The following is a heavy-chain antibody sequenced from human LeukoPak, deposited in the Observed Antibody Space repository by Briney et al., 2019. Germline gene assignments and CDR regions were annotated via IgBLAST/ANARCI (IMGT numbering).Heavy chain of an antibody. CDR1: GFTFSSYD. CDR2: ISASGDST. J-gene: IGHJ3*02. Sequence: PGGSLRLSCAASGFTFSSYDMHWVRQAPGKGLEWVSAISASGDSTDYADSVKGRFTISRDNSKNTLYLQMNSLRAEDTAVYHCAKGVLPPPHQYAFDIWGQGTLVTVSS. CDR3: AKGVLPPPHQYAFDI. V-gene: IGHV3-23*01. D-gene: IGHD1-14*01.